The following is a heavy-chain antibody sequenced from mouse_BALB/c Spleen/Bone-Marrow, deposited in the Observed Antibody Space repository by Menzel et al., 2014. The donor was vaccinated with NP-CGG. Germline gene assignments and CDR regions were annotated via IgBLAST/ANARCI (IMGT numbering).Heavy chain of an antibody. V-gene: IGHV5-9-4*01. CDR1: AFTFSSYA. D-gene: IGHD2-1*01. Sequence: EVKLVESGGGLVKPGGSLKLSCAASAFTFSSYAMSWVRQSPEKRLEWVAEISSGGSYTYYPDTVTGRFTISRDNAKNTLYLEMSSLRSEDTAMYYCAREEGNFLAYWGQGTLVTVSA. J-gene: IGHJ3*01. CDR2: ISSGGSYT. CDR3: AREEGNFLAY.